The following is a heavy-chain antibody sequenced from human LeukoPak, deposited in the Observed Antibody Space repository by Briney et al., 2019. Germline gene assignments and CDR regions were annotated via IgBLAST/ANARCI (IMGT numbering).Heavy chain of an antibody. D-gene: IGHD2-2*01. Sequence: SXTLSLTCTVXGGSISSYYWSWIRQPPGKGLEGIGYIYYSGSTNYNPSLKSRVTISVETCKNQFSLKLSSVTAADTAVYYCARDIVVVPAAEKVYNWFDHWGQGTLVTVSS. J-gene: IGHJ5*02. CDR3: ARDIVVVPAAEKVYNWFDH. CDR2: IYYSGST. CDR1: GGSISSYY. V-gene: IGHV4-59*01.